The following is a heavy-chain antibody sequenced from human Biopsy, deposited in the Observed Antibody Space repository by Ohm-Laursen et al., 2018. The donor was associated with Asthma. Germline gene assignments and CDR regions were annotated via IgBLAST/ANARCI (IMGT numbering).Heavy chain of an antibody. V-gene: IGHV1-69*13. CDR1: GGTFNNYA. CDR3: AKARCYYYYCDMEV. Sequence: SVKVSCKASGGTFNNYAINWVRQAPGQGLEWMGGISPIFGSTAYAQKFQGRVTITADVFTSTVYMELSDLRSEDTAVLYCAKARCYYYYCDMEVWGPGTAITVSS. CDR2: ISPIFGST. J-gene: IGHJ6*02.